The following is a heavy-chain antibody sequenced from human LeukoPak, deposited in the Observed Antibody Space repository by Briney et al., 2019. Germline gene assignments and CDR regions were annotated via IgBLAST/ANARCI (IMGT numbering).Heavy chain of an antibody. CDR2: ISGYNGNT. CDR1: GYTFTNYG. J-gene: IGHJ4*02. Sequence: ASVKVSCKASGYTFTNYGINWVRQAPGQGLEWMGWISGYNGNTKCAQRPQGRLTMTTDTSTSTAYMDLRSLTSDDTAVYYCARDLEDTAMPDSSVYWGQGTLVTVSS. V-gene: IGHV1-18*01. CDR3: ARDLEDTAMPDSSVY. D-gene: IGHD5-18*01.